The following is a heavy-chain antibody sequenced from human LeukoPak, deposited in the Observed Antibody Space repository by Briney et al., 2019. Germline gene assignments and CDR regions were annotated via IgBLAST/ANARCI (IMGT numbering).Heavy chain of an antibody. J-gene: IGHJ4*02. D-gene: IGHD1-26*01. CDR1: GYTLTELS. V-gene: IGHV1-24*01. CDR2: FDPEDGET. CDR3: ATYLVLVGATTALYYFDY. Sequence: GASVKVSCKVSGYTLTELSMHWVRQAPGKGLERMGGFDPEDGETIYAQKFQGRVTMTEDTSTDTAYMELSSLRSEDTAVYYCATYLVLVGATTALYYFDYWGQGTLVTVSS.